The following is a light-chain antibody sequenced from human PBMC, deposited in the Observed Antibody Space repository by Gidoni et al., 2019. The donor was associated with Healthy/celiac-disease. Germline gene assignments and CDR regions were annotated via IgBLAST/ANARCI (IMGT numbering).Light chain of an antibody. CDR3: QQYYSTPFT. CDR2: WAS. V-gene: IGKV4-1*01. J-gene: IGKJ3*01. Sequence: DIVMTQTADSLAVSLGERATINCQSSQSVLYSSNNKNYLAWYQQQPGQPPKLLIYWASTRESGVPDRFSGSGSGTDFTLPISSLQAADVAVYYCQQYYSTPFTFGPGTKVDIK. CDR1: QSVLYSSNNKNY.